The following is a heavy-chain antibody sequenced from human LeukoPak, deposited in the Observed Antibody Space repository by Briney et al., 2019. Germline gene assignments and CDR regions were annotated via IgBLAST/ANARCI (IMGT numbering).Heavy chain of an antibody. Sequence: SETLSLTCTVSGGSISSYYWSWIRQPAGKGLEWIGRIYTSGSTNYNPSLKSRVTMSVDTSKNQFSLKLSSVTAADTAVYYCARGDIVVVQAAIIGGVYYYYMDVWGKGTTVTVSS. CDR2: IYTSGST. V-gene: IGHV4-4*07. CDR1: GGSISSYY. CDR3: ARGDIVVVQAAIIGGVYYYYMDV. J-gene: IGHJ6*03. D-gene: IGHD2-2*01.